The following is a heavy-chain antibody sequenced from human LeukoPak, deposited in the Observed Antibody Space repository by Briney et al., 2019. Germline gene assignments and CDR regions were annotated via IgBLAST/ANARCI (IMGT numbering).Heavy chain of an antibody. Sequence: ASVKVSCKTSGYTFTAYYMHWVRQDPGQGLEWMGWINPNTGGTKCAQKFRGRVTMTGDTSIRSAYMELSGLRSDDTAVYYCARDVRGEYYFDHWGQGTLVAVSS. CDR3: ARDVRGEYYFDH. D-gene: IGHD2/OR15-2a*01. J-gene: IGHJ4*02. CDR1: GYTFTAYY. V-gene: IGHV1-2*02. CDR2: INPNTGGT.